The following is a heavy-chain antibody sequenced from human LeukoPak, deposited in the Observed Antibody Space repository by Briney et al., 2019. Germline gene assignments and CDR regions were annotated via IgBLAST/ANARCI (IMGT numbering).Heavy chain of an antibody. Sequence: GGSLRLSCAASGFTFSSYAMSWVRQAPGKGLEWVSAISGSGGSTYYADPVKGRFTISRDNSKNTLYLQMNSLRAEDTAVYYCAKTVYATTYYFDYWGQGTLVTVSS. CDR3: AKTVYATTYYFDY. CDR2: ISGSGGST. CDR1: GFTFSSYA. J-gene: IGHJ4*02. V-gene: IGHV3-23*01. D-gene: IGHD2-8*01.